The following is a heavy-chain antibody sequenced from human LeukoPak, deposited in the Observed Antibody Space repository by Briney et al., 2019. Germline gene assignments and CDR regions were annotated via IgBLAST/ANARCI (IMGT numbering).Heavy chain of an antibody. CDR1: GGAFSSYA. V-gene: IGHV1-69*01. D-gene: IGHD5-18*01. Sequence: SVKVSCKASGGAFSSYAISWVRQAPGQGLEWMGGIIPIFGTANYAQKFQGRVTITADESTSTAYMELSSLRSGDTAVYYCARDTAMLGWFDPWGQGTLVTVSS. CDR3: ARDTAMLGWFDP. CDR2: IIPIFGTA. J-gene: IGHJ5*02.